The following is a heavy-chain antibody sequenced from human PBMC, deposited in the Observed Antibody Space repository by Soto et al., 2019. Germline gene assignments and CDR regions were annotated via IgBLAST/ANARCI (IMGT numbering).Heavy chain of an antibody. D-gene: IGHD2-15*01. J-gene: IGHJ4*02. CDR2: IYYSGST. CDR3: ARVVVGYSPNFDY. V-gene: IGHV4-61*01. CDR1: GGSVSSGSYY. Sequence: LSLTCTVSGGSVSSGSYYWSWIRQPPGKGLEWIGYIYYSGSTNYNPSLKSRVTISVDTSKNQFSLKLSSVTAADTAVYYCARVVVGYSPNFDYWGQGTLVTVSS.